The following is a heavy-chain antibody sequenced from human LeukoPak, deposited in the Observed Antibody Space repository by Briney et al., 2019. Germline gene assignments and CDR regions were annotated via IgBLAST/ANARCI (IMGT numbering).Heavy chain of an antibody. J-gene: IGHJ6*04. CDR3: AELGITMIGGV. Sequence: GGSLRLSCAVSGFTFSSHWMNWVRQDPGKGLEWVSYISSSGSTIYYADSVKGRFTISRDNAKNSLYLQMNSLRAEDTAVYCCAELGITMIGGVWGKGTTVTISS. CDR1: GFTFSSHW. CDR2: ISSSGSTI. V-gene: IGHV3-48*04. D-gene: IGHD3-10*02.